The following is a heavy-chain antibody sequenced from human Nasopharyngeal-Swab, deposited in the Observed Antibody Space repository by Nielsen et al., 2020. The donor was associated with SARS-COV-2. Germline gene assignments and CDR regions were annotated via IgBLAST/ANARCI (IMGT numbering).Heavy chain of an antibody. V-gene: IGHV3-21*01. D-gene: IGHD3-10*01. J-gene: IGHJ4*02. Sequence: WIRQPPGKGLEWVSSISSSSSYIYYADSVKGRFTISRDNAKNSRYLQMNSLRAEDTAVYYCARAGITMVRAFDYWGQGTLVTVSS. CDR2: ISSSSSYI. CDR3: ARAGITMVRAFDY.